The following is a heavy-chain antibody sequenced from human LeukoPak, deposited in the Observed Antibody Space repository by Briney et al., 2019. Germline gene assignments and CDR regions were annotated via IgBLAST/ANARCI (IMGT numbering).Heavy chain of an antibody. J-gene: IGHJ4*02. CDR1: GFTFSSYW. Sequence: GGSLRLSCAASGFTFSSYWMSWVRQAPGKGLEWVANIKQDGSEKYYVDSVKGRFTISRDNAKNSLYLQMSSLRAEDTAVYYCARTGSYYEFDFWGQGTLVAVSS. V-gene: IGHV3-7*01. CDR3: ARTGSYYEFDF. D-gene: IGHD1-26*01. CDR2: IKQDGSEK.